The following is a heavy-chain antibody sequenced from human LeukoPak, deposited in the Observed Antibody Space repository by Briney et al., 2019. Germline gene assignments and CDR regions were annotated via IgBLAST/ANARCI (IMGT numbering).Heavy chain of an antibody. D-gene: IGHD3-10*01. CDR3: ATGAPFDY. CDR2: IYYSGST. Sequence: SETLSLTCAVYGGSFSGYYWSWIRQPPGKGLEWIGSIYYSGSTYYNPSLKSRVTISVDTSKNQFSLKLSSVTAADTAVYYCATGAPFDYWGQGTLVTVSS. CDR1: GGSFSGYY. J-gene: IGHJ4*02. V-gene: IGHV4-34*01.